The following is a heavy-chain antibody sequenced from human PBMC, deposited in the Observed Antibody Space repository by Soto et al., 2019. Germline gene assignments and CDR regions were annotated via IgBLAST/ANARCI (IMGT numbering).Heavy chain of an antibody. J-gene: IGHJ5*02. Sequence: ASVKVSCKASGYTFTSYYMHWVRQASGQGLEWMGIINPSGGSTSYAQKFQGRVTMTRDTSTSTVYMELSSLRSEDTAVYYCARGYCSGDSYYFTWFDAWGQGTLVTVSS. D-gene: IGHD2-15*01. V-gene: IGHV1-46*01. CDR3: ARGYCSGDSYYFTWFDA. CDR2: INPSGGST. CDR1: GYTFTSYY.